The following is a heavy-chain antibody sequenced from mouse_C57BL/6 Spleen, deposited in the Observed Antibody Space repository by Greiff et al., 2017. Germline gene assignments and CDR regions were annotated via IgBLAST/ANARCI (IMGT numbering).Heavy chain of an antibody. J-gene: IGHJ2*01. CDR2: INPSTGGT. Sequence: VQLQQSGPELVKPGASVKISCKASGYSFTGYYMNWVKQSPEKSLEWIGEINPSTGGTTYNQKFKAKATLTVDKSSSTAYMQLKSLTSEDSAVYYCARSNYGYDDWGQGTTLTVS. D-gene: IGHD2-14*01. V-gene: IGHV1-42*01. CDR1: GYSFTGYY. CDR3: ARSNYGYDD.